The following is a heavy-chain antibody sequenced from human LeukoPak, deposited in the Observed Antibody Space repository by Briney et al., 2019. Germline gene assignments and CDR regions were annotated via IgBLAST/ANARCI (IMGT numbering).Heavy chain of an antibody. CDR3: AKEGLRYFDFDF. D-gene: IGHD3-9*01. CDR1: GFTFTRSA. Sequence: PGGSLRLSCAASGFTFTRSAMSWVRQAPGKGLGGVSAFSGGGDTYYADSVKGRFTISRDTSKNTLYLQMNSLSAEDTAVYYCAKEGLRYFDFDFWGQGTLVTVSS. J-gene: IGHJ4*02. CDR2: FSGGGDT. V-gene: IGHV3-23*01.